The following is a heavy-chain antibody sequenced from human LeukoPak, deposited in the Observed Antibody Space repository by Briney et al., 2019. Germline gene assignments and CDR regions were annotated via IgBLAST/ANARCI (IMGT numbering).Heavy chain of an antibody. J-gene: IGHJ3*02. CDR3: ARQDSGSYLNPLDI. V-gene: IGHV4-59*08. Sequence: SETLSLTCTVSGGSVSTYYWNWIRQPPGKGLEWIGYIYYTGSTNYNPSLKSRVTISVDTSKNQLSLKLSSVTAADTAVYYCARQDSGSYLNPLDIWGQGTVVTVSS. CDR2: IYYTGST. CDR1: GGSVSTYY. D-gene: IGHD1-26*01.